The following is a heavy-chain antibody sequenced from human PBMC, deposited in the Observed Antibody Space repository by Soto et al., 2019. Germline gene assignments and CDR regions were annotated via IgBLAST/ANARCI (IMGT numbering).Heavy chain of an antibody. Sequence: SETLSLTCTVSGGSISSYYWSWIRQPPGKGLEWIGYIYYSGSTNYNPSLKSRVTISVDTSKNQFSLKLSSVTAADTAVYYCARAQGWIVGASAGYYYGMDVWGQGTTVT. J-gene: IGHJ6*02. D-gene: IGHD1-26*01. CDR1: GGSISSYY. V-gene: IGHV4-59*01. CDR2: IYYSGST. CDR3: ARAQGWIVGASAGYYYGMDV.